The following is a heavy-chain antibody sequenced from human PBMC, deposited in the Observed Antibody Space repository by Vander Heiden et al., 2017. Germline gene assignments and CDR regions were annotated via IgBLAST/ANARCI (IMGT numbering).Heavy chain of an antibody. CDR3: ARVRRSGYYYYGMDV. V-gene: IGHV1-2*02. CDR1: GYTCTGHY. Sequence: QVQLVQSGAEVKKPGASVKVSCKASGYTCTGHYMQWVRQATGPGLEWMGWINPNSGGTNYAQKFQGRVTMTRDTSISTAYMELSRLRSDDTAVYYCARVRRSGYYYYGMDVWGQGTTVTVSS. D-gene: IGHD2-15*01. CDR2: INPNSGGT. J-gene: IGHJ6*02.